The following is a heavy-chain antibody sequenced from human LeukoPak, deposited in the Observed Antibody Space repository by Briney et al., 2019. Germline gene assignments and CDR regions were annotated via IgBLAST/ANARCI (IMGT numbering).Heavy chain of an antibody. Sequence: ASVKVSCKASGYTFTSYDINWVRQATGQGLEWMGWMNPNSGNTGYAQKFQGRVTMTRNTSISTAYMELSSLRFEDTAVYYCARKGDYYGSGSYYNFVNWFDPWGQGTLVTVSS. CDR1: GYTFTSYD. CDR2: MNPNSGNT. V-gene: IGHV1-8*01. J-gene: IGHJ5*02. D-gene: IGHD3-10*01. CDR3: ARKGDYYGSGSYYNFVNWFDP.